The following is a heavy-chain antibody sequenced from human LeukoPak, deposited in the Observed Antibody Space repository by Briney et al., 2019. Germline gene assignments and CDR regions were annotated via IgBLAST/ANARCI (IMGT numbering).Heavy chain of an antibody. D-gene: IGHD4-23*01. CDR1: GFTVSSNY. J-gene: IGHJ4*02. CDR2: IYSGGGT. Sequence: GGSLRLSCAASGFTVSSNYISWVRQAPGKGLEWVSVIYSGGGTNYADSVKGRFTISRDNSKNTLYLQMNSLRAEDTAVYYCARDYGGSPPFDYWGQGTLVTVSS. V-gene: IGHV3-53*01. CDR3: ARDYGGSPPFDY.